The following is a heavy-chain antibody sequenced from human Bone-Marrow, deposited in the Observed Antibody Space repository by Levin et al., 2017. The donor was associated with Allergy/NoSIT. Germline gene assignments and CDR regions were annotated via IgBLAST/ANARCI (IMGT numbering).Heavy chain of an antibody. D-gene: IGHD3-16*01. Sequence: SQTLSLTCGISGDSVSNNSAAWNWIRQSPSRGLEWLGRTYYRSKWYNDYAASVKSRISINPDTSNNQFSLQLNSVTPEDKAVYYCAREGDWYFDLWGRGTLVTVSS. CDR3: AREGDWYFDL. CDR1: GDSVSNNSAA. V-gene: IGHV6-1*01. CDR2: TYYRSKWYN. J-gene: IGHJ2*01.